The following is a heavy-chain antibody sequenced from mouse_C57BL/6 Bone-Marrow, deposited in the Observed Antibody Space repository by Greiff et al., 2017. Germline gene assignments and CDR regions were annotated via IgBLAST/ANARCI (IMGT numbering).Heavy chain of an antibody. Sequence: VQLQQSGAELVKPGASVKMSCKASGYTFTTYPIEWMKQTPGKSLEWIGNFHPYTDDTKYNEKFKGKATLTVEKSSSTDYFELSRLTSDDSAVYCCARGGNYGGYYFDYWGKGTTLTVSS. CDR1: GYTFTTYP. J-gene: IGHJ2*01. D-gene: IGHD2-1*01. CDR2: FHPYTDDT. V-gene: IGHV1-47*01. CDR3: ARGGNYGGYYFDY.